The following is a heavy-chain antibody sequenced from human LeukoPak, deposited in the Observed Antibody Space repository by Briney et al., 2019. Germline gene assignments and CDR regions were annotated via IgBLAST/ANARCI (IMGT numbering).Heavy chain of an antibody. CDR1: GGSISSSSYY. CDR2: IYYSGST. V-gene: IGHV4-39*01. CDR3: ARHGENYDFWSGYYTGHHYNWFDP. Sequence: PSETLSLTCTVSGGSISSSSYYWGWIRQPPGKGLEWIGSIYYSGSTYYNPSLKSRVTISVDTSKNQFSLKLSSVTAADTAVYYCARHGENYDFWSGYYTGHHYNWFDPWGQGTLVTVSS. D-gene: IGHD3-3*01. J-gene: IGHJ5*02.